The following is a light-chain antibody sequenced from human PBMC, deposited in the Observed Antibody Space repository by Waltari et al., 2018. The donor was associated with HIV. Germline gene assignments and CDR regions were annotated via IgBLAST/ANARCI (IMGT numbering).Light chain of an antibody. Sequence: QSTLTQPPSVSGSLGQSVTIACSGTSSAIGYYNRVSWYQQPPGTAPKLIIYEVTNRPSGVAVRFSGSKSGNTASLTISGLQAEDEADYYCSSYTTSSTWVFGGGTQLTVL. CDR3: SSYTTSSTWV. V-gene: IGLV2-18*02. CDR2: EVT. CDR1: SSAIGYYNR. J-gene: IGLJ3*02.